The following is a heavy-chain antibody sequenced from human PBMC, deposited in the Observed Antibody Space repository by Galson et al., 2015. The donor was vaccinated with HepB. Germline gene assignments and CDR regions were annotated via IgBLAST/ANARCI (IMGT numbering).Heavy chain of an antibody. CDR2: ISAYDGNT. CDR3: ARGALVAVVGATQNNWFDP. CDR1: GYTLSSYS. D-gene: IGHD2-15*01. Sequence: SVKVSCKASGYTLSSYSITWVRQPPGQGLEWMGWISAYDGNTEYAQNLQGRLTMTTDTSRTTAYMELRSLRSDDMAVYYCARGALVAVVGATQNNWFDPWGQGTLVTVSS. V-gene: IGHV1-18*03. J-gene: IGHJ5*02.